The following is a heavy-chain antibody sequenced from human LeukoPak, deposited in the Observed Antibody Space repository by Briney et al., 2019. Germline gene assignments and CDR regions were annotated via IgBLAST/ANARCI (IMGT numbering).Heavy chain of an antibody. CDR2: ITAKHAT. CDR3: AIEGCGDTNCYTNDN. V-gene: IGHV3-73*01. Sequence: GGSLKLSCAASGFTFSASPIHWVRQASGKGLEWVGRITAKHATAYSATVKGRFTISRHDSKFTTYRQRNSLETEDTAVYYCAIEGCGDTNCYTNDNWGQGTRVTVSS. CDR1: GFTFSASP. J-gene: IGHJ4*02. D-gene: IGHD2-2*02.